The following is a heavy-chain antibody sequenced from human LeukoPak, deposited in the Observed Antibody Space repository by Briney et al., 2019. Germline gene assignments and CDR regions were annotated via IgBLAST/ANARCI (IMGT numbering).Heavy chain of an antibody. CDR3: AKDIRSGSYLVSAFDI. CDR1: GFIFDDYA. V-gene: IGHV3-9*01. D-gene: IGHD3-10*01. Sequence: GRSLRLSCAASGFIFDDYAMHWVRQAPGKGLEWVSGITYDRGNTRYAESVKGRFTISRDNAKNSLYLQMNSLRAEDTALYYCAKDIRSGSYLVSAFDIWGQGTMVTVSS. J-gene: IGHJ3*02. CDR2: ITYDRGNT.